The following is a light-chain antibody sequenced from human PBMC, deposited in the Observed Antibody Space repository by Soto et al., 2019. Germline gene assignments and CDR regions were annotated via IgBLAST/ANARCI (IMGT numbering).Light chain of an antibody. CDR1: QSISSY. CDR3: QQRSTWPFT. V-gene: IGKV3-11*01. J-gene: IGKJ3*01. CDR2: DAS. Sequence: EIVLTQSAATLSLSPGERATLSCRASQSISSYLAWYQQKPDQAPRLLIYDASNRATGIPARFSGSGSGTDFTLTISSLEPEDFAVYYCQQRSTWPFTFGPGTKVDIK.